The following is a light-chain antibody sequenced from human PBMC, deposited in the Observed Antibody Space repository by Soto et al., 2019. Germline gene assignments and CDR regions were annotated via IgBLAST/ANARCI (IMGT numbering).Light chain of an antibody. V-gene: IGKV3-11*01. J-gene: IGKJ4*01. Sequence: EIVLTQSPATLSLSPGERATLSCRASQSVSSYLAWYQQKPGQAPRLLIYGASNRATGIPARFSGSGSGTDFTLTISSLEPEDFAVYYCQQRSNWFTFGGGTKVEIK. CDR2: GAS. CDR1: QSVSSY. CDR3: QQRSNWFT.